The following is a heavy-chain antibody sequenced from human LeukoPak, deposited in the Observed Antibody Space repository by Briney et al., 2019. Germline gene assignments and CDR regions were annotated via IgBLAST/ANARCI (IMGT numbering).Heavy chain of an antibody. CDR1: GYTFTSYG. D-gene: IGHD4-23*01. Sequence: ASVKVSCKASGYTFTSYGISWVRQAPGQGLEWMGWISAYNGNTNYAQKLQGRVTMTTDTSTSTAYMELRSLRSDDTAVYYCARDRPGGNLRLQGFDPWGQGTLVTVSS. CDR3: ARDRPGGNLRLQGFDP. V-gene: IGHV1-18*01. CDR2: ISAYNGNT. J-gene: IGHJ5*02.